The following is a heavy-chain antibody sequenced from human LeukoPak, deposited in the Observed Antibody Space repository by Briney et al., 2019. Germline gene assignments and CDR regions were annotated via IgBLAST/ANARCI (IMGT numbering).Heavy chain of an antibody. CDR1: GDSISSGTYY. CDR2: IFTTGST. CDR3: ARDRLGTYWYFDL. V-gene: IGHV4-61*02. Sequence: SQALSLTCTVSGDSISSGTYYWSWIRQPAGKGLEWIGRIFTTGSTNYNPSLKSRVTISIDTSNNQFSLRLTSVTAAVTAVYFCARDRLGTYWYFDLWGRGTLVTVSA. D-gene: IGHD1-7*01. J-gene: IGHJ2*01.